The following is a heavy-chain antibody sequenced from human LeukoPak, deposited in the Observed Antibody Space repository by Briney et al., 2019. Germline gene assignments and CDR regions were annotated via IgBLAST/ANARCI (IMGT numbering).Heavy chain of an antibody. CDR2: IYPDESNI. V-gene: IGHV5-51*01. J-gene: IGHJ4*02. D-gene: IGHD2-2*03. CDR3: ARPPSRGYSSSFEY. CDR1: GSSFPTYW. Sequence: GESLQISCKGSGSSFPTYWIAWARPLPGKGLEWMGIIYPDESNIRYSPSFQGQVTISADKSISTAYLQWSSLKASDTAMYYCARPPSRGYSSSFEYWGQGTLVTVAS.